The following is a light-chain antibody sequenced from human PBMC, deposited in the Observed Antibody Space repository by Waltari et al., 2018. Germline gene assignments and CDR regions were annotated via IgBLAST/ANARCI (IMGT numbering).Light chain of an antibody. Sequence: EIVLTQSPVTLSLSPGERATLSCRASQSVSNYLAWYQQRPGQAPRLLIYDASNRATGIPARFSGSVSGTDFTLIISSLEPEDVAVYYCQQRSEWPLITFGGGTKVEIK. V-gene: IGKV3-11*01. CDR2: DAS. J-gene: IGKJ4*01. CDR3: QQRSEWPLIT. CDR1: QSVSNY.